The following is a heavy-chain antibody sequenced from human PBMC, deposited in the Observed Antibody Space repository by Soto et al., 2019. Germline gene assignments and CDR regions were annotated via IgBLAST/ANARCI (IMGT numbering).Heavy chain of an antibody. V-gene: IGHV4-31*03. D-gene: IGHD5-18*01. CDR2: IYYSGST. CDR3: ARDTGGYSYGPPAYFDY. Sequence: PSETLSLTCTVSGGSISSGGYYWSWIRQHPGKGLEWIGYIYYSGSTYYNPSLKSRVTISVDTSKNQFSLKLSSVTAADTAVHYCARDTGGYSYGPPAYFDYSGQVTLVAVSS. CDR1: GGSISSGGYY. J-gene: IGHJ4*02.